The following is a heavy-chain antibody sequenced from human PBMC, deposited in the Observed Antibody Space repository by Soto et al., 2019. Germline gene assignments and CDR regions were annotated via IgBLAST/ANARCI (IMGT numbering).Heavy chain of an antibody. J-gene: IGHJ4*02. CDR1: GFSFGNSN. V-gene: IGHV3-33*01. D-gene: IGHD2-15*01. Sequence: GGSLRLSCAASGFSFGNSNMHWVRQAPGRGLDWVAGIYFDGGNKYYAESVKGRFTISRDNSKNTLYLQMNSLRAEDTPGFYRARERARLHPPFDHCGQGALVTVSS. CDR2: IYFDGGNK. CDR3: ARERARLHPPFDH.